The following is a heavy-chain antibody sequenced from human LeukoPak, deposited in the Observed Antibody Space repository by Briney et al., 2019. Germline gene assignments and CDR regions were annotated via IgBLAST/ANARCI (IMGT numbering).Heavy chain of an antibody. Sequence: ASVKVSRKSSGHTFNRYDINWVRQTIAQGLEWMGWMNPHSGNTDYAQKFQGRVTFTRNTSISTVYMEVTSLRYEDTAVYYCAGRELFGDYFDSWGPGTLVTVCS. CDR1: GHTFNRYD. J-gene: IGHJ4*02. CDR3: AGRELFGDYFDS. V-gene: IGHV1-8*03. D-gene: IGHD3-10*01. CDR2: MNPHSGNT.